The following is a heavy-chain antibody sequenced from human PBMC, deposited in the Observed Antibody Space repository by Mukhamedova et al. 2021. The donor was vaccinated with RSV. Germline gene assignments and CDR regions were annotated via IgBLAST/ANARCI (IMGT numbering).Heavy chain of an antibody. V-gene: IGHV4-34*01. D-gene: IGHD3-10*01. CDR3: ARRRGWFDP. Sequence: GKGLEWIGEINHSGSTNYNPSLKSRVTISVDTSKNQFSLKLSSVTAADTAVYYCARRRGWFDPWGQGTLVTVSS. CDR2: INHSGST. J-gene: IGHJ5*02.